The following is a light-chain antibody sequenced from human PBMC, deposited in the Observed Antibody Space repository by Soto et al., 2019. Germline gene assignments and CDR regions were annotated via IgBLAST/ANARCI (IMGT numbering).Light chain of an antibody. J-gene: IGKJ5*01. V-gene: IGKV1-5*03. Sequence: IQMTKYPTTLTASVGDRVTITCRASASISRWLDWYQQRPGKAPKLLIYKASSLESGVPPRFSGSGTGTDFTLTIIMLQPKNDATDYWQRSNSTRGISSGQGGRLENK. CDR3: QRSNSTRGIS. CDR2: KAS. CDR1: ASISRW.